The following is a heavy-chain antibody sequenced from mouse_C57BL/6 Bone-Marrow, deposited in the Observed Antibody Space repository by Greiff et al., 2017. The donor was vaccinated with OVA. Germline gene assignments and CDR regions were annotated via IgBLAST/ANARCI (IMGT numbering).Heavy chain of an antibody. Sequence: VKLMESGAELARPGASVKLSCKASGYTFTSYGISWVKQRTGQGLEWIGEIYPRSGNTYYNEKFKGKATLTADKSSSTAYMELRSLTSEDSAVYFCARRGDYGYWGQGTTLTVSS. D-gene: IGHD2-4*01. CDR2: IYPRSGNT. J-gene: IGHJ2*01. V-gene: IGHV1-81*01. CDR3: ARRGDYGY. CDR1: GYTFTSYG.